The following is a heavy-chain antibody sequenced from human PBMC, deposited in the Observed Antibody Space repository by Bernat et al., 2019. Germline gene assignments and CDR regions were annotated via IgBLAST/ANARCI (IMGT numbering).Heavy chain of an antibody. D-gene: IGHD3-9*01. CDR1: GFTFSSYS. CDR2: ISSSSSYI. Sequence: EVQLVESGGGLVKPGGSLRLSCAASGFTFSSYSMNWVRQAPGKGLEWVSSISSSSSYIYYADSVKGRFTISRDNAKNSLYLQMNSLRAEDTAVYYCAKGNNYDILTGHIDYWGQGTLVTVSS. J-gene: IGHJ4*02. CDR3: AKGNNYDILTGHIDY. V-gene: IGHV3-21*01.